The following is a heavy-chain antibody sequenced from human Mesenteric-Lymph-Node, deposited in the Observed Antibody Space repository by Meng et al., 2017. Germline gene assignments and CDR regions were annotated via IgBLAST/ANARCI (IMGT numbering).Heavy chain of an antibody. CDR1: GFTFSRYG. D-gene: IGHD3/OR15-3a*01. Sequence: QVQVVGSGGGVGQPGRSLRLSCAASGFTFSRYGMHWVRQAPGKGLEWVAVIWYDGSNKYYADSVKGRFTISRDNSKNTLYLQMNSLRAEDTAVYYCAKQFRDFGLITSFDYWGQGTLVTVSS. V-gene: IGHV3-33*06. J-gene: IGHJ4*02. CDR2: IWYDGSNK. CDR3: AKQFRDFGLITSFDY.